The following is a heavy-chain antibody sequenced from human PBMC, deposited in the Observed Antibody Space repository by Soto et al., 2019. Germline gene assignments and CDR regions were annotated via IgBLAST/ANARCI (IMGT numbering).Heavy chain of an antibody. Sequence: SETLSLTCTVSGGSISSSSYYWGWIRQPPGKGLEWIGSIYYSGSTYYNPSLKSRVTISVDTSKNQFSLKLSSVTAADTAVYYCAGMTTVTNDLDYWGQGTLVTVSS. J-gene: IGHJ4*02. CDR1: GGSISSSSYY. V-gene: IGHV4-39*07. D-gene: IGHD4-17*01. CDR2: IYYSGST. CDR3: AGMTTVTNDLDY.